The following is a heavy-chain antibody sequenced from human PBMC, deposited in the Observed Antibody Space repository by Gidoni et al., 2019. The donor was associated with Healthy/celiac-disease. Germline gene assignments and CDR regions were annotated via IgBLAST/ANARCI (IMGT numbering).Heavy chain of an antibody. V-gene: IGHV3-33*01. Sequence: QVQLVESGGGVVQPGRSLRLSCAAYGLHFSSYGMHWVRQAPGKGLEWVAFICYDGSNKYYADSVKGRFTISRDNSKNTLYLQMNSLRAEDTAVYYCARDMLVGAVQYYFDYWGQGTLVTVSS. D-gene: IGHD6-6*01. J-gene: IGHJ4*02. CDR3: ARDMLVGAVQYYFDY. CDR2: ICYDGSNK. CDR1: GLHFSSYG.